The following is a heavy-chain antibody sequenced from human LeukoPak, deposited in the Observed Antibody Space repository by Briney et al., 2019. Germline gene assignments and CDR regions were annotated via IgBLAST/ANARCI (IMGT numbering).Heavy chain of an antibody. CDR2: IYYSGST. J-gene: IGHJ4*02. CDR3: ARDITGSFDY. V-gene: IGHV4-59*12. CDR1: GGSISSYY. Sequence: SETLSLTCTVSGGSISSYYWSWIRQPPGKGLEWVGYIYYSGSTNYNPSLKTRVTISVDTSKNQFSLKLSSVTAADTAVYYCARDITGSFDYWGQGNLVTVSS. D-gene: IGHD1-14*01.